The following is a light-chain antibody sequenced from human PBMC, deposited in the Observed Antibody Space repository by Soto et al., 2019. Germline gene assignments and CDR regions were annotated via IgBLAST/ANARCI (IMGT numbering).Light chain of an antibody. J-gene: IGKJ2*01. V-gene: IGKV1-5*03. Sequence: DIHMTQSPSTLSASVGDRVTITCRASQNIDDWLAWYQQKPGKAPQVLIYKASTLQSGVPSRFRGSGSVTEFTLTISSLQPDDFATYHCQQYSSYSPFTFGQGTKL. CDR1: QNIDDW. CDR2: KAS. CDR3: QQYSSYSPFT.